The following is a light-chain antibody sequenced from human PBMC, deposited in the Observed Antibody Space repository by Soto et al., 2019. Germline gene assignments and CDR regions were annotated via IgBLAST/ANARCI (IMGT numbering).Light chain of an antibody. J-gene: IGKJ4*01. CDR3: QQSYSTLPVT. CDR1: QSISSY. CDR2: AAS. Sequence: DIQMTQSPSSLSASVGDRVTITCRASQSISSYLNWYQQKPGKAPKLLIYAASSLQSGVPSRFSGSGSGTDFPLTISSLQPEDFATYYCQQSYSTLPVTFGGGTKVEIK. V-gene: IGKV1-39*01.